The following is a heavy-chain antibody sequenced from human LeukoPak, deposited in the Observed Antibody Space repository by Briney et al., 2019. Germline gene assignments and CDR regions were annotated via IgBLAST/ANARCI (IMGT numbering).Heavy chain of an antibody. V-gene: IGHV1-18*01. CDR1: GYTFISYG. Sequence: ASVKVSCKASGYTFISYGISWVRQAPGQGLEWMGWISAYNGNTNYAQKLQGRVTMTTDTSTSTAYMELRSLRSDDTAVYYCARGYCSGGSCFDYFDYWGQGTLVTVSS. CDR3: ARGYCSGGSCFDYFDY. D-gene: IGHD2-15*01. CDR2: ISAYNGNT. J-gene: IGHJ4*02.